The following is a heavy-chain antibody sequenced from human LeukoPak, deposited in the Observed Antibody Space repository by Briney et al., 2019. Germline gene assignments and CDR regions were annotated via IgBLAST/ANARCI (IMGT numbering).Heavy chain of an antibody. CDR3: ARESTGTGRYNWYDL. V-gene: IGHV4-61*02. D-gene: IGHD5-24*01. CDR2: GNARGST. CDR1: GGSFSSVTLY. Sequence: SETLSLTCSVSGGSFSSVTLYWSWIRQPAGKGLEWIGRGNARGSTDSNPSLRSRVTVSVDTSKNQVSLRLSSVTAADTAVYYCARESTGTGRYNWYDLWGQGPLLTVSS. J-gene: IGHJ4*02.